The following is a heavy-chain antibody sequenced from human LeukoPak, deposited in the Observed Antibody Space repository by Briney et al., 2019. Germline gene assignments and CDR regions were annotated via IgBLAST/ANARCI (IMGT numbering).Heavy chain of an antibody. CDR3: ARRSQIYWGSVDY. Sequence: SETLSLTCTVSGGSISSSSYYWGWIRQPPGKGLEWIGSIYYSGSTYYNPSLKSRVTISVDTSKNQFSLKLSSVTAADTAVYYCARRSQIYWGSVDYWGQGTLVTVSS. CDR1: GGSISSSSYY. J-gene: IGHJ4*02. CDR2: IYYSGST. D-gene: IGHD7-27*01. V-gene: IGHV4-39*01.